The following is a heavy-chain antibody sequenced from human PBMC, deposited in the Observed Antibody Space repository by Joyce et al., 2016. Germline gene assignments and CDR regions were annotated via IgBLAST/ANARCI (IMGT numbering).Heavy chain of an antibody. D-gene: IGHD6-25*01. V-gene: IGHV3-9*01. CDR3: AKALRRRDALDI. CDR2: GNWNSGTR. Sequence: VQLVESGGGLVQPGRSLRLSCAASGFTFDDYTMHWVRQAPGKALEWVSGGNWNSGTRGYADSVKGRFTISRDNAKKYVHLQMNSLRVEDTALYYCAKALRRRDALDIWGQGTMVTVSS. CDR1: GFTFDDYT. J-gene: IGHJ3*02.